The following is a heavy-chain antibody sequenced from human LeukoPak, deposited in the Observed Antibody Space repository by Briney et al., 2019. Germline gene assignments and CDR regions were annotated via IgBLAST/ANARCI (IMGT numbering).Heavy chain of an antibody. CDR1: GYTFTSYG. D-gene: IGHD5-24*01. CDR3: ARVFVERGRVTPGYFDY. Sequence: GASVKVSCKASGYTFTSYGISWVRQAPGQGLEWMGWISAYNGNTNYAQKLQGRVTMTTDTSTSTAYMELRSLRSDDTAVYYCARVFVERGRVTPGYFDYWGQGTLVTVSS. V-gene: IGHV1-18*01. J-gene: IGHJ4*02. CDR2: ISAYNGNT.